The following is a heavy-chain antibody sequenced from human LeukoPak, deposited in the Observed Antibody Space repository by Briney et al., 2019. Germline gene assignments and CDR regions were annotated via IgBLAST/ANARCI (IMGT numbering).Heavy chain of an antibody. CDR3: ARGVQQQLGRYYYYYYMDV. CDR2: INHSGST. D-gene: IGHD6-13*01. V-gene: IGHV4-34*01. J-gene: IGHJ6*03. CDR1: GGSFSGYY. Sequence: PPETLSLTCAVYGGSFSGYYWSWIRQPPGKGLEWIGEINHSGSTNYNPSLKSRVTISVDTSKNQFSLKLSSVTAADTAVYNCARGVQQQLGRYYYYYYMDVWGKGTTVTVSS.